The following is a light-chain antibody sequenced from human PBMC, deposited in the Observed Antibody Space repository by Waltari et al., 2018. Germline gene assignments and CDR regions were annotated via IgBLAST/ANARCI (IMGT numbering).Light chain of an antibody. CDR2: MAS. CDR3: HQYDTWWT. Sequence: DIQMTQSPSTLSASVGDRFTITCRASQNINTLVAWYQQKPGKAPKLQIDMASRSDSGVPSRVSGSGSGTEFSLTISGLQPEDFATYYCHQYDTWWTFGQGTKVDMK. J-gene: IGKJ1*01. V-gene: IGKV1-5*03. CDR1: QNINTL.